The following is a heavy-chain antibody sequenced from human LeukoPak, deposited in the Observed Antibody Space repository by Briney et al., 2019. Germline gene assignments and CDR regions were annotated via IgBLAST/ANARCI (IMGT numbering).Heavy chain of an antibody. CDR3: AKAGGSMWYSPQFDY. V-gene: IGHV3-23*01. CDR1: GITFSRYA. Sequence: GGSLRLSCAASGITFSRYAMTWVRQAPGKGLEWVSLISGTGGTTYYADSVKGRFTISRDNSKNTVDLQLNSLRADDAAVYYCAKAGGSMWYSPQFDYWGPGTPVTVSS. J-gene: IGHJ4*02. CDR2: ISGTGGTT. D-gene: IGHD6-13*01.